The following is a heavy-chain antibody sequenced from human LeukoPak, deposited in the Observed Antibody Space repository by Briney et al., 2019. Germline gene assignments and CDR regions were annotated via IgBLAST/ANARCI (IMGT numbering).Heavy chain of an antibody. CDR1: GYLFTSYW. D-gene: IGHD6-13*01. J-gene: IGHJ4*02. V-gene: IGHV5-51*01. Sequence: GVSLKTPSNGSGYLFTSYWIGWVRPRPGKGLEWMGITYPRDSYLRYSPSFQRQVTISADKSISTAYLQWSSLKASDTAMYYCARHPSSSWSPVDYWGQGTRVTVPS. CDR3: ARHPSSSWSPVDY. CDR2: TYPRDSYL.